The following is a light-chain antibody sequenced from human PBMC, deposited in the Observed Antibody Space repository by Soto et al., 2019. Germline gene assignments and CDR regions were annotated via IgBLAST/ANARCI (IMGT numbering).Light chain of an antibody. Sequence: QSVLTQPPSVSGAPGQRVTISCTGSSSNIGAGYDVHWYQQLPGAAPKLLIYRNTNRPSGVPDRFSGSKSGTSASLAITGLQAEDESDYYCQSYDSRLSVWVFGGGTKLTVL. V-gene: IGLV1-40*01. CDR2: RNT. CDR1: SSNIGAGYD. CDR3: QSYDSRLSVWV. J-gene: IGLJ3*02.